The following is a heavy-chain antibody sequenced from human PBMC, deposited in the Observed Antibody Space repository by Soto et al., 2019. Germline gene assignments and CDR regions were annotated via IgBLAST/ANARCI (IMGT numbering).Heavy chain of an antibody. Sequence: QVQLQESGPGLVKPSQTLSLTCTVSGGSISSGDYYWSWIRQPPGKGLEWIGYIYYSGSTYYNPSLESRGTISVDTSKNQFSLKLSSVTAADTAVYYCARDGFCSGGSCYPRLRYYYGMDVWGQGTTVTVSS. D-gene: IGHD2-15*01. V-gene: IGHV4-30-4*01. CDR1: GGSISSGDYY. CDR2: IYYSGST. CDR3: ARDGFCSGGSCYPRLRYYYGMDV. J-gene: IGHJ6*02.